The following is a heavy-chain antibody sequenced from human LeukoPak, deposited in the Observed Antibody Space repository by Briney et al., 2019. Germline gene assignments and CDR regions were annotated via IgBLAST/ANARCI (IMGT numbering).Heavy chain of an antibody. D-gene: IGHD4-23*01. CDR3: ASTHDYGGNGAFDY. V-gene: IGHV1-18*01. CDR2: ISAYNGNT. CDR1: GYTFTSYG. J-gene: IGHJ4*02. Sequence: ASVKVSCKASGYTFTSYGISWVRQAPGQGLEWMGWISAYNGNTNYAQKLQGRVTMTTDTSTSTAYMELRSLRSDDTAVYYCASTHDYGGNGAFDYWGQGTLVTVSS.